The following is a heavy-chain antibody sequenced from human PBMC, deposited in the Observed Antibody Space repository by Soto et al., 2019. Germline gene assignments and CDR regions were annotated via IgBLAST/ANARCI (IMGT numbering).Heavy chain of an antibody. D-gene: IGHD3-3*02. V-gene: IGHV3-48*03. Sequence: GESLKISCAASGFTFSSYEMNWVRQAPGKGLEWVSYISSSGSTIYYADSVKGRFTISRDNAKNSLYLQMNSLRAEDTAVYYCARDRAGGSFYYFDYWGQGTLVTVSS. CDR2: ISSSGSTI. CDR1: GFTFSSYE. J-gene: IGHJ4*02. CDR3: ARDRAGGSFYYFDY.